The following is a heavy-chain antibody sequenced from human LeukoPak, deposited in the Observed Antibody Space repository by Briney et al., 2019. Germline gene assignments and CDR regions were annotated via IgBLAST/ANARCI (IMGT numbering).Heavy chain of an antibody. CDR3: AKDSYDYYDSSGYYSL. V-gene: IGHV3-7*03. CDR2: IKQDGSEK. D-gene: IGHD3-22*01. CDR1: GFTFSNYW. Sequence: PGGSLRLSCAASGFTFSNYWMSWVRQAPGKGLEWVASIKQDGSEKYYVDSVKGRFTISRDNAKNTLYLQMNSLRAEDTAVYYCAKDSYDYYDSSGYYSLWGQGTLVTVSS. J-gene: IGHJ4*02.